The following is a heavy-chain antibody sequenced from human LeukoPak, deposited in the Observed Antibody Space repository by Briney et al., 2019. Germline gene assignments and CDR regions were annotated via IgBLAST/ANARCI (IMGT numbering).Heavy chain of an antibody. CDR1: GLPFSSYV. J-gene: IGHJ4*02. CDR3: AKVGITDSFDY. V-gene: IGHV3-30*18. Sequence: PGGSLRLSCAASGLPFSSYVMHWVRQPPGKGLEWVAVISYDGSNKYDAGSVKGSFTISRDNSKNTLHLQMNSRKAEDTAVYYCAKVGITDSFDYWGQGTLVTVSS. D-gene: IGHD1-20*01. CDR2: ISYDGSNK.